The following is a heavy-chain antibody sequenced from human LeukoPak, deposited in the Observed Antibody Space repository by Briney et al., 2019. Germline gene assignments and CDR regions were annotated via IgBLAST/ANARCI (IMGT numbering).Heavy chain of an antibody. Sequence: PRGSLRLSCAASGFTFSSYGMHWVRQAPGKGLEWVAVIPYDGSNKYYADSVKGRFTISRDNSKNTLYLQMNSLRAEDTAVYYCAKFRSPLDYWGQGTLVTVSS. CDR3: AKFRSPLDY. CDR2: IPYDGSNK. CDR1: GFTFSSYG. V-gene: IGHV3-30*18. J-gene: IGHJ4*02.